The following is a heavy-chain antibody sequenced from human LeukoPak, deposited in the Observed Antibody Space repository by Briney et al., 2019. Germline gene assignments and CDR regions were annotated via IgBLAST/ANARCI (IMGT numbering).Heavy chain of an antibody. Sequence: SETLSLTCAVYGGSFSGYYWSWIRQPPRQGLGWMGGINHSGSTNYNTSLKSRVTISVDTYKNQFSLKLSSVTAADTAVYYCARDCSSTSCYYRNFDYWGQGTLVTVPS. CDR3: ARDCSSTSCYYRNFDY. D-gene: IGHD2-2*01. V-gene: IGHV4-34*01. J-gene: IGHJ4*02. CDR2: INHSGST. CDR1: GGSFSGYY.